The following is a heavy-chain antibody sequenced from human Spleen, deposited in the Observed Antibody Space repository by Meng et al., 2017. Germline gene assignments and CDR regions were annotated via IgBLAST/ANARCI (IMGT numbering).Heavy chain of an antibody. CDR1: GFTFSSYI. D-gene: IGHD6-6*01. Sequence: GESLKISCAASGFTFSSYIMNWVRQAPGTGLEWVANIKEDGSERFYVGSVKGRFTISRDNAMNSLYLQMNSLRAEDTALYYCAMGWGSSRAFDFWGQGTLVTVSS. J-gene: IGHJ4*02. CDR2: IKEDGSER. CDR3: AMGWGSSRAFDF. V-gene: IGHV3-7*04.